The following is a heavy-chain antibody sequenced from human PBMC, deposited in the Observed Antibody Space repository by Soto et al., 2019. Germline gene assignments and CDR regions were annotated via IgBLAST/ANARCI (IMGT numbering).Heavy chain of an antibody. CDR3: ARDRYSSGWQFDY. CDR1: GGTFSSYT. J-gene: IGHJ4*02. D-gene: IGHD6-19*01. CDR2: IIPILGIA. Sequence: QVQLVQSGAEVKKPGSSVKVSCKASGGTFSSYTISWVRQAPGQGLEWMGRIIPILGIANYAQKFQGRVTITADKSTSTAYMELSSLRSEDTAVYYCARDRYSSGWQFDYWGQGTLVTVSS. V-gene: IGHV1-69*08.